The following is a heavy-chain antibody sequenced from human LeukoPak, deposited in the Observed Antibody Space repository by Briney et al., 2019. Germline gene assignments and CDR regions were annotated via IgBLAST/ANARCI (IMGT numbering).Heavy chain of an antibody. CDR1: GGSFSGYY. D-gene: IGHD3-22*01. CDR3: ARRGNYDSSSFDY. Sequence: PSETLSLTCAVYGGSFSGYYWSWIRQPPGKGLEWIGEINHSGSTNYNPSLKSRVTISVDTSKNQFSLKLSSVTAADTAVYYCARRGNYDSSSFDYWGQGTLVTVSS. CDR2: INHSGST. J-gene: IGHJ4*02. V-gene: IGHV4-34*01.